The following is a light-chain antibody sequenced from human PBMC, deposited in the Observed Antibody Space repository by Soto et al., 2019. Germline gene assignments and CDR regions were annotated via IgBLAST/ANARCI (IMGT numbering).Light chain of an antibody. Sequence: DIPMTQSPSSLSASVGDRVTITYRASQTITRYLNWYQQKPGRATNLLIYAVSSLHSEFPSRFSATGSGTEFTLTISCLQAEDSATYCCQRRYSTLLTFGPGTNREIK. CDR2: AVS. CDR3: QRRYSTLLT. CDR1: QTITRY. V-gene: IGKV1-39*01. J-gene: IGKJ3*01.